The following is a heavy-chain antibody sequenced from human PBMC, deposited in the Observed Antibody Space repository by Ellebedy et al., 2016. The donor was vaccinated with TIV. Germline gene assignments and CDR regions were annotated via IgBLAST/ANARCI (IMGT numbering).Heavy chain of an antibody. V-gene: IGHV1-2*02. J-gene: IGHJ4*02. CDR2: ITLNTGAT. D-gene: IGHD3-10*02. CDR1: GYTFAGYY. Sequence: ASVKVSCKTSGYTFAGYYILCVRPAPAQGLDWMGWITLNTGATKYAQKFQGTVTMTRATSISTTYTELSSLRSDDAAVYYCAKALSAYDYYVLDFWGQGTLLTVSS. CDR3: AKALSAYDYYVLDF.